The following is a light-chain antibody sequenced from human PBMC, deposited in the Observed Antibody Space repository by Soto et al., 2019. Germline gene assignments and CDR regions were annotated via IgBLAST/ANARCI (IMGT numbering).Light chain of an antibody. V-gene: IGKV3-20*01. CDR1: QSISSSD. J-gene: IGKJ1*01. Sequence: EIVLTQSPFTLAFSPGERSARSCRASQSISSSDLAWYQHRPGQAPRLLIYAASSRATGIPVRFSGSGSGTDFTLSISRLEPEDFAVYYCQHYGSSSWTFGQGTKVDIK. CDR2: AAS. CDR3: QHYGSSSWT.